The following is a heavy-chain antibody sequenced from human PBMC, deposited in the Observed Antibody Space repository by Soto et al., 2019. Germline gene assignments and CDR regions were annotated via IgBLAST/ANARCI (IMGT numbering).Heavy chain of an antibody. V-gene: IGHV4-34*01. CDR1: GGSFSGNY. D-gene: IGHD3-22*01. CDR3: AIVISHHPSFDC. Sequence: SETLSLTCXVYGGSFSGNYWSWIRQPPGKGLEWIGEINHSGSTNYNPSLKSRVTMSVDTSKNQFSLKLRSVTAADTAVYYCAIVISHHPSFDCWGQGTQVTVSS. CDR2: INHSGST. J-gene: IGHJ4*02.